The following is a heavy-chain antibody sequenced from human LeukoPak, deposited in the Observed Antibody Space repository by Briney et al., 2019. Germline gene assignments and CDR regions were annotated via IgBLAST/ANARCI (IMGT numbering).Heavy chain of an antibody. D-gene: IGHD1-1*01. CDR3: ARKQATVPGDY. V-gene: IGHV3-21*04. CDR2: ISSSSSYI. Sequence: KPGGSLRLSCAASGFTFSSYSMNWVRQAPGKGLEWVSSISSSSSYIYYADSVKGRVTISRDNAKNSLYRQMNSLRAEDTAVYYCARKQATVPGDYWGQGTLVTVSS. J-gene: IGHJ4*02. CDR1: GFTFSSYS.